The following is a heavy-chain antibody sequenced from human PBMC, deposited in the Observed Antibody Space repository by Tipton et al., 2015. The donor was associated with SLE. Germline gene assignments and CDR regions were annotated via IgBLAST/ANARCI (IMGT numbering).Heavy chain of an antibody. CDR2: IGHTGGST. V-gene: IGHV3-23*01. CDR1: GFAFINYE. CDR3: AKETITIFESFES. Sequence: GSLRLSCAASGFAFINYEMNWVRQAPGKGLEWVAGIGHTGGSTYFAESAKGRFTISRDNSKHMLYLHVTGLRAEDTAVYFCAKETITIFESFESWGQGTQVTVSS. J-gene: IGHJ4*02. D-gene: IGHD3-3*01.